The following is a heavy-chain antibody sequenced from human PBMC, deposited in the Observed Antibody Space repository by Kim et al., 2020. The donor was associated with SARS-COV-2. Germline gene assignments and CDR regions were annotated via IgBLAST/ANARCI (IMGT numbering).Heavy chain of an antibody. Sequence: ASVKVSCKASGYTFTSYYMHWVRQAPGQGLEWMGIINPSGGSTSYAQKFQGTVTMTRDTSTSTVYMELSSLRSEDTAVYYCARGKVLLWFGELSTRKNWFDPWGQGTLVTVSS. V-gene: IGHV1-46*01. CDR2: INPSGGST. CDR3: ARGKVLLWFGELSTRKNWFDP. D-gene: IGHD3-10*01. CDR1: GYTFTSYY. J-gene: IGHJ5*02.